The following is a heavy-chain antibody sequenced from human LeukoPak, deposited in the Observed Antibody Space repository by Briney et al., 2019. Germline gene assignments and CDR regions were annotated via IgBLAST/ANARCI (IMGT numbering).Heavy chain of an antibody. CDR3: ARGSGTYFPFDY. J-gene: IGHJ4*02. D-gene: IGHD1-26*01. CDR2: INTYNGNT. V-gene: IGHV1-18*01. Sequence: ASVKVSCKASGYTFTSYGISWVRQAPGQGLEWMGWINTYNGNTNSAQKFQGRFTMTTGPSTHTVFMELRSLRSDDTAVYYCARGSGTYFPFDYWGQGTLLTVSP. CDR1: GYTFTSYG.